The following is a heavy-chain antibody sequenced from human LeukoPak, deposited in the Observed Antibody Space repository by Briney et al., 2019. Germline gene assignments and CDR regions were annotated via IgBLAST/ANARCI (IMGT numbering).Heavy chain of an antibody. D-gene: IGHD3-22*01. CDR1: GYTFTGYY. V-gene: IGHV1-2*02. CDR3: ARYDSTVNWFDP. CDR2: INPNSGGT. J-gene: IGHJ5*02. Sequence: ASVEVSCKASGYTFTGYYIHWVRQAPGQGLEWMGWINPNSGGTNYAQRFQGRVTVTRDTSISTAYMELSRLRSDDTAFYYCARYDSTVNWFDPWGQGTLVTVSS.